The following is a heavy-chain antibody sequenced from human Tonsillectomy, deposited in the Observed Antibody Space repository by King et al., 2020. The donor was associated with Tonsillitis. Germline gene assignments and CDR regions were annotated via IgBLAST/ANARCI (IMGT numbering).Heavy chain of an antibody. D-gene: IGHD5-24*01. CDR1: GGSISSYY. V-gene: IGHV4-59*08. J-gene: IGHJ5*02. CDR2: IYYSGST. CDR3: ARHEMDWFDP. Sequence: VQLQESGPGLVKPSETLSITCTVSGGSISSYYWSWIRQPPGKGLEWIGYIYYSGSTNYNPSLKSRVTISVDTSKNQFSLKLSSVTAADTAVYYCARHEMDWFDPWGQGTLVTVSS.